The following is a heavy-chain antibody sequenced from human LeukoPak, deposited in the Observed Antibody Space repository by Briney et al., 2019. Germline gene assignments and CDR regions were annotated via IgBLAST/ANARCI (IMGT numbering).Heavy chain of an antibody. D-gene: IGHD6-13*01. V-gene: IGHV3-21*01. CDR1: GFTFSSYS. CDR3: ARGQQVVFGDYYYMDV. J-gene: IGHJ6*03. Sequence: GGSLRHSCAASGFTFSSYSMNWVRQAPGKGLEWVSSISTSSSYIYYADSVKGRFTISRDNAMNSLYLQMNSLRAEDTAVYYCARGQQVVFGDYYYMDVWGKGTTVTVSS. CDR2: ISTSSSYI.